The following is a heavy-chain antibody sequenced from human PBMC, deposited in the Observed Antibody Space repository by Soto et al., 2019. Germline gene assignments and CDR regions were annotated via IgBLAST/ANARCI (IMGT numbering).Heavy chain of an antibody. V-gene: IGHV5-51*01. CDR2: IYPGDSDT. D-gene: IGHD1-26*01. J-gene: IGHJ4*02. CDR3: AREDILGTRSFDY. Sequence: PVESLKISCKGSGYIFTSYWICCLLQVPVKVLEWMGIIYPGDSDTRYSPSFQGQVTISRDNAKNSLYLQMNSLRDEDTAVYYCAREDILGTRSFDYWGQGTLVTVSS. CDR1: GYIFTSYW.